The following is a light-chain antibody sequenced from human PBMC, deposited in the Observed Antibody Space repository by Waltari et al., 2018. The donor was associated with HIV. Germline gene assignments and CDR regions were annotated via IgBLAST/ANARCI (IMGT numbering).Light chain of an antibody. CDR2: RAF. CDR3: QQYHTLPWT. J-gene: IGKJ1*01. Sequence: DIQMTQSPSSLSASGGDRVSITSQASEDIRNYLNWYYQKPGKAPKLLIYRAFYGEGGVTSRCSGSGSGTHFTLTISSLHAEDYGTYYCQQYHTLPWTFGDGTKVEMK. V-gene: IGKV1-33*01. CDR1: EDIRNY.